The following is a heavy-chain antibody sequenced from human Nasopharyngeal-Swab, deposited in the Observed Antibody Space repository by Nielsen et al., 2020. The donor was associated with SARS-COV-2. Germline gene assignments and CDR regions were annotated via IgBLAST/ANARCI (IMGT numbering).Heavy chain of an antibody. D-gene: IGHD6-19*01. J-gene: IGHJ4*01. V-gene: IGHV4-4*02. CDR1: GGSISSSNW. CDR3: ARDGVADLDY. CDR2: IYHSGST. Sequence: SETLSLTCAVSGGSISSSNWWSWVRQPPGKGLEWIGEIYHSGSTDYNPSLKSRVTISVDKSKNQFSLKLSSVTAADTAVYYCARDGVADLDYWGQEPWSPSPQ.